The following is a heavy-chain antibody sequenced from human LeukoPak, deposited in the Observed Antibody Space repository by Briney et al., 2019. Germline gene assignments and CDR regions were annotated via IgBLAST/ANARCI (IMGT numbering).Heavy chain of an antibody. CDR2: ISGRGGGT. CDR3: AKEGNRFDCFDY. D-gene: IGHD2-21*01. V-gene: IGHV3-23*01. J-gene: IGHJ4*02. Sequence: PGGSLRLSCAASGFTFSSYSMNWVRQAPGKGLEWVSTISGRGGGTYYADSVKGRFTISRDNSKNTLYLQMNSLRAEDTAVYYCAKEGNRFDCFDYWGQGTLVTVSS. CDR1: GFTFSSYS.